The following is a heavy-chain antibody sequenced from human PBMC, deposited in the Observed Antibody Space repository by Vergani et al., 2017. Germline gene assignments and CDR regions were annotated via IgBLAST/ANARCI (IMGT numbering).Heavy chain of an antibody. J-gene: IGHJ6*03. CDR3: ARVNTETNGHLYYYYYMDV. V-gene: IGHV4-34*01. Sequence: QVQLQQWGGGLLKPSETLSLTCVVNGGPFTSYHWTWIRQSPGEGLEWVGFNDNTGRPDYNQSLKSRLTMSVNKSPNQFSLTLNSVTATDTAIYFCARVNTETNGHLYYYYYMDVWGQGTAVTVS. D-gene: IGHD4-11*01. CDR2: NDNTGRP. CDR1: GGPFTSYH.